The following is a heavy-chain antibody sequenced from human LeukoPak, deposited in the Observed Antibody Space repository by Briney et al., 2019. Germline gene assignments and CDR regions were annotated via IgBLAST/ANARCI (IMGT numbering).Heavy chain of an antibody. D-gene: IGHD2-2*01. V-gene: IGHV1-18*01. J-gene: IGHJ4*02. CDR2: ISAYNGNT. Sequence: ASVKVSCTTSSYTFTSYGISWVRQAPGQGLEWMGWISAYNGNTKYTQKLQGRVTMTTDTSTSTAYMELRSLRSDDTAVYYCASDVGYCRSTSCYGLYYWGQGTLVTVSS. CDR1: SYTFTSYG. CDR3: ASDVGYCRSTSCYGLYY.